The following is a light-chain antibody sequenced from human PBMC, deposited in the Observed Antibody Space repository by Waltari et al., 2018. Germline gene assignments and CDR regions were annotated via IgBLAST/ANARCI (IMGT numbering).Light chain of an antibody. J-gene: IGLJ2*01. Sequence: SYVLTQPPSVSVAPGKTARITCGGNNIGSKSVHWYQQKPGQAPVLVIYYDSDRPSGIPERFAGSNCGNTATLTISRVEAGDEADYYCQVWDSSSDHPGVVFGGGTKLTVL. CDR2: YDS. V-gene: IGLV3-21*04. CDR3: QVWDSSSDHPGVV. CDR1: NIGSKS.